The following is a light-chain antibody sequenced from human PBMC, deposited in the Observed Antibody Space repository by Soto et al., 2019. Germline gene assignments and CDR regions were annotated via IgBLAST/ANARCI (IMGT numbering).Light chain of an antibody. Sequence: QSALTQPASVSGAPGQSIAISCTGTSSDVGGYNYVSWYQHHPGKAPKLMVYDVSNRPSGVSNRFSGSKSGNTASLTISGLQAEDEADYYCSSYTSSSTYVFGTGTQLTVL. CDR1: SSDVGGYNY. CDR3: SSYTSSSTYV. CDR2: DVS. J-gene: IGLJ1*01. V-gene: IGLV2-14*03.